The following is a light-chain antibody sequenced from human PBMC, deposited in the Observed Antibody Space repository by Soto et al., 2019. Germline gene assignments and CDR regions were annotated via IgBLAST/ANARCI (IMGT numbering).Light chain of an antibody. V-gene: IGKV1-27*01. Sequence: DIQMTQSPSSLSASVGDRVTITCRASQGISKFLAWYQQKPGKVPKLLIYAASTLQSGVPSRFSGSGSGTDFTLTISSLQPEDVASYYCQKYKSVPWTFGQGTKVEIK. J-gene: IGKJ1*01. CDR1: QGISKF. CDR2: AAS. CDR3: QKYKSVPWT.